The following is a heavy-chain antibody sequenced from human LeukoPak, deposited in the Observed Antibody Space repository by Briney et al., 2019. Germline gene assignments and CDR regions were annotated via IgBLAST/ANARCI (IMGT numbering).Heavy chain of an antibody. CDR1: GYTFTGYY. D-gene: IGHD3-16*02. J-gene: IGHJ4*02. Sequence: ASVKVSCKASGYTFTGYYMHWVRQAPGQGLEWMGWINPNSGGTNYAQKFQGRVTMTRDTSISTAYMELSRLRSDDTAVYYCARSAGLKSTYYDYVWGSYRYPFDFDYWGQGTLVTASS. V-gene: IGHV1-2*02. CDR2: INPNSGGT. CDR3: ARSAGLKSTYYDYVWGSYRYPFDFDY.